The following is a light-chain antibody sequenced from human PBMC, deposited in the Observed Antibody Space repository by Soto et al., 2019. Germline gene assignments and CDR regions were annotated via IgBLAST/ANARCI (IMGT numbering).Light chain of an antibody. CDR1: QSVTGNY. J-gene: IGKJ1*01. Sequence: EIVLTQSPGTLSLSPGERATLSCRASQSVTGNYFAWYQQKPGQAPRLVIFGILSRATGIPDRFSGSGSGTDFPLTISRLEPEDVGVYYFEQLGSSPRTFGQGTKVEI. CDR3: EQLGSSPRT. V-gene: IGKV3-20*01. CDR2: GIL.